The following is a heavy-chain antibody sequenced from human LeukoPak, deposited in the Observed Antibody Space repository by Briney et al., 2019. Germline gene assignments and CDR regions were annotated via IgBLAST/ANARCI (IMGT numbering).Heavy chain of an antibody. CDR2: ISPGGYTM. J-gene: IGHJ4*02. D-gene: IGHD6-19*01. CDR1: GFTFGDYA. Sequence: GGSLRLSCAASGFTFGDYAMHWVRQPPGKGLEWVAYISPGGYTMHFADSVRGRFTISRDNGKKSVYLQMNSLTAEDTAVYYCAGGLDIAVAGPGGYFDYWGQGTLVTVSS. V-gene: IGHV3-11*01. CDR3: AGGLDIAVAGPGGYFDY.